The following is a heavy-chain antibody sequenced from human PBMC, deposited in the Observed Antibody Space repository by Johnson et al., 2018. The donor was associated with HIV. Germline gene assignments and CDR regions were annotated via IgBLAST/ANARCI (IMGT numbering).Heavy chain of an antibody. Sequence: QVQLVESGGGVVQPGRSLRLSCAASGFTFSSYAMHWVRQAPGKGLEWVAVISYDGSNKYYADSVKGRFTISRDNSKNTLYLQMNSLRAEYTAVYYCAREIAPYCGGDCSQSAFDIWGQGTMVTVSS. V-gene: IGHV3-30*04. CDR2: ISYDGSNK. J-gene: IGHJ3*02. CDR3: AREIAPYCGGDCSQSAFDI. CDR1: GFTFSSYA. D-gene: IGHD2-21*01.